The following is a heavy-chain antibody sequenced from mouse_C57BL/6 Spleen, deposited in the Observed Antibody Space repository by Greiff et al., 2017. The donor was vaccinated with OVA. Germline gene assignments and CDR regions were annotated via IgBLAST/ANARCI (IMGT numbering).Heavy chain of an antibody. V-gene: IGHV1-80*01. CDR3: ARESYGSSIYYFDY. CDR1: GYAFSSYW. CDR2: IYPGDGDT. J-gene: IGHJ2*01. Sequence: QVQLQQSGAELVKPGASVKISCKASGYAFSSYWMNWVKQRPGKGLEWIGQIYPGDGDTNYNGKFKGKATLTADKSSSTAYMQLSSLTSEDSAVYFCARESYGSSIYYFDYWGQGTTLTVSS. D-gene: IGHD1-1*01.